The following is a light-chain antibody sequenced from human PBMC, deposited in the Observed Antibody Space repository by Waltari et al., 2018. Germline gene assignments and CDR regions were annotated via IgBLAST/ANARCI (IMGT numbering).Light chain of an antibody. CDR2: DVS. V-gene: IGLV2-14*01. CDR1: SSDVGGYNY. J-gene: IGLJ3*02. CDR3: SSYTSSSTWV. Sequence: SALTQPASVSGSPGQSITISCTGTSSDVGGYNYVSWYQQHPGKAPKLMIYDVSKRPSGVSNRFSGSKSGNTASLTISGLQTEDEAVYYCSSYTSSSTWVFGGGTKLTVL.